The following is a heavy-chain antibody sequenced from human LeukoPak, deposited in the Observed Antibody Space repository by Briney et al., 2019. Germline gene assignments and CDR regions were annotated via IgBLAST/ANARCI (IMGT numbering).Heavy chain of an antibody. J-gene: IGHJ4*02. CDR1: GGSVSSYY. CDR2: TYYSGST. V-gene: IGHV4-59*02. Sequence: SETLSLTCTVSGGSVSSYYWSWIRQPPGKGLEWIGYTYYSGSTNYNPSLKSRVTISVDTSKNQFSLKLSSVTAADTAVYYCARERYSSSSPFDYWGQGTLVTVSS. D-gene: IGHD6-6*01. CDR3: ARERYSSSSPFDY.